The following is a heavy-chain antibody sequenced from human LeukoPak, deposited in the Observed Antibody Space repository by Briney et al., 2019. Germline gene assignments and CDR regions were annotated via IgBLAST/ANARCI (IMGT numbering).Heavy chain of an antibody. V-gene: IGHV1-69*05. CDR1: GGTFSSYA. CDR3: ARDRANLHWFDP. CDR2: IIPISGTA. Sequence: ASVKVSCKASGGTFSSYAISWVRQAPGQGLEWMGRIIPISGTANYAQKFQGGVTITTDESTSTAYMELSSLRSEDTAVYYCARDRANLHWFDPWGQGTLVTVSS. J-gene: IGHJ5*02. D-gene: IGHD4/OR15-4a*01.